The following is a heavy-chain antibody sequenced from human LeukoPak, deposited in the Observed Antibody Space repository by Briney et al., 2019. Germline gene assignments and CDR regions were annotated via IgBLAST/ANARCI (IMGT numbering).Heavy chain of an antibody. V-gene: IGHV3-64D*06. J-gene: IGHJ4*02. CDR1: GFTFSNYG. CDR2: ISSNGGST. Sequence: GGSLRLSCAASGFTFSNYGMHWVRQAPGKGLEYVSAISSNGGSTYYADSVKGRFTISRDNSKNTLYLQMSSLRAEDTAVYYCARERNYIAFDYWGQGTLVTVSS. D-gene: IGHD1-7*01. CDR3: ARERNYIAFDY.